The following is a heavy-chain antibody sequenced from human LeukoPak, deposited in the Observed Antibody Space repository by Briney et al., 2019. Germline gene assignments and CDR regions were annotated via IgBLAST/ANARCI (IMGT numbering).Heavy chain of an antibody. CDR3: ARVAGSNYYSYGMDV. J-gene: IGHJ6*02. Sequence: SETLSLTCSVCGGSISSYYWRWIRQPRGKGVEGIGYIYYSCSTTYNPSLMSRVPISVDTSKNQFSLKLSSVTAADTAVYYCARVAGSNYYSYGMDVWGQGTTVTVSS. V-gene: IGHV4-59*01. CDR1: GGSISSYY. D-gene: IGHD4-11*01. CDR2: IYYSCST.